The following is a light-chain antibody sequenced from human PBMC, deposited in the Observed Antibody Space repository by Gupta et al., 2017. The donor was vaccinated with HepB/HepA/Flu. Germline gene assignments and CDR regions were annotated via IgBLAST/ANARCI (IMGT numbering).Light chain of an antibody. CDR2: DVS. J-gene: IGLJ1*01. CDR1: SSDVGGYNY. V-gene: IGLV2-14*01. CDR3: TSYTSSSTYV. Sequence: QSALTQPASVPGSPGQSITIPCTGTSSDVGGYNYVSCYQQHPGNPPKLCMYDVSNRPAGVSNRVAASKAGTTAVPTTSGHEAEDDAYYYYTSYTSSSTYVFGTGTKVTVL.